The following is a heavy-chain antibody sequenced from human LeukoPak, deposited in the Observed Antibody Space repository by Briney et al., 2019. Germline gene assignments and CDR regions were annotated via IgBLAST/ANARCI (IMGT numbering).Heavy chain of an antibody. D-gene: IGHD3-10*01. Sequence: PSETLSLTCTVSGGSISSSSYYWGWIRQPPGKGLEWVTYISSSSSTTYYADSVRGRFAISRDNAKKSLYLQMNSLRDEDTAVYYCVTGEDSGRPQAIDYWGQGTVVTVSS. CDR2: ISSSSSTT. CDR1: GGSISSSS. CDR3: VTGEDSGRPQAIDY. V-gene: IGHV3-48*02. J-gene: IGHJ4*02.